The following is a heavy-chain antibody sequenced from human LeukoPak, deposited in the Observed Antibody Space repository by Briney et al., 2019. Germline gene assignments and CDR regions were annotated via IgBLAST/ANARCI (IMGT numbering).Heavy chain of an antibody. D-gene: IGHD2-15*01. J-gene: IGHJ4*02. CDR2: INHSGST. CDR3: ARGPYCSGGSCYSGFDY. V-gene: IGHV4-34*01. Sequence: SETLSLTCAVYGGSFSGNYWSWIRQPPGKGLEWIGEINHSGSTNYNPSLKSRVTISVDTSKNQFSLKLSSVTAADTAVYYCARGPYCSGGSCYSGFDYWGQGTLVTVSS. CDR1: GGSFSGNY.